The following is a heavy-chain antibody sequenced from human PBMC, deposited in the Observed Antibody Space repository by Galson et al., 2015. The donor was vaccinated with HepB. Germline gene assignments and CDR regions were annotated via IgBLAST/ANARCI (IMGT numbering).Heavy chain of an antibody. V-gene: IGHV4-39*01. CDR3: ARHSAPYYDFWSGYYYFDY. Sequence: ETLSLTCTVSGGSIGSSSYYWGWIRQPPGKGLEWIGSIYYSGITYYNPSLKSRVTISADTSKNQFSLKLSSATAADTAVYYCARHSAPYYDFWSGYYYFDYWGQGTLVTVSS. D-gene: IGHD3-3*01. J-gene: IGHJ4*02. CDR2: IYYSGIT. CDR1: GGSIGSSSYY.